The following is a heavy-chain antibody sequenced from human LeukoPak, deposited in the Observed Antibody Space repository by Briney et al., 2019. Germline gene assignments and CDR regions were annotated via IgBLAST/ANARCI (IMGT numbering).Heavy chain of an antibody. CDR3: AKSNGYGLIDI. J-gene: IGHJ3*02. Sequence: SETLSLTCTVSGYSISSGYYWGWIRPPPGKGLEWIGTIYHSGSTYYNPSLKSRVTISVDTSKNQFSLRLSSVTAADTAVYYCAKSNGYGLIDIWGQGTMVTVSS. CDR1: GYSISSGYY. CDR2: IYHSGST. D-gene: IGHD3-22*01. V-gene: IGHV4-38-2*02.